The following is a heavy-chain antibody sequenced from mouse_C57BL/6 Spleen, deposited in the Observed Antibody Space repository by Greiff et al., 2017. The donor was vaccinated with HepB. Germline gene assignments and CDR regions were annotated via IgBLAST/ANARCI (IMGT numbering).Heavy chain of an antibody. CDR1: EYEFPSHD. V-gene: IGHV5-2*03. Sequence: EVKVEESGGGLVQPGESLKLSCESNEYEFPSHDMSWVRKTPEKRLELVAAIKSDGGSTYYPDTMERRFIISRDNTKKTLYLQMSSLRSEDTALYYCAREATTVGGYFDVWGTGTTVTVSS. D-gene: IGHD1-1*01. CDR3: AREATTVGGYFDV. CDR2: IKSDGGST. J-gene: IGHJ1*03.